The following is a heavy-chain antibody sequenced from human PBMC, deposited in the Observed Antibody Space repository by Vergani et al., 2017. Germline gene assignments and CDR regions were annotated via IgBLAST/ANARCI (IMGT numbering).Heavy chain of an antibody. CDR3: ARDXSGGSCYSYGLDV. J-gene: IGHJ6*02. V-gene: IGHV1-69*12. Sequence: QVQLVQSGAEVKKPGSSVKVSCKASGGTFSSYAISWVRQAPGQGLEWMGGIIPIFGTANYAQKFQGRVTITADEFTSTAYMELTSLRSEDTAVYYCARDXSGGSCYSYGLDVWGQGTTITVSS. D-gene: IGHD2-15*01. CDR1: GGTFSSYA. CDR2: IIPIFGTA.